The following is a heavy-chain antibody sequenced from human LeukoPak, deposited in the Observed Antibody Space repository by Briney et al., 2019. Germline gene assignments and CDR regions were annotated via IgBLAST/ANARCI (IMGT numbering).Heavy chain of an antibody. V-gene: IGHV3-48*04. J-gene: IGHJ4*02. CDR1: GFTFSSYY. Sequence: GGSLRLSCAASGFTFSSYYMNWVRQAPGKGLEGVSDISSSSTTKYYADSVKGRFTISRDNAKNSLYLQMNSLRAEDTAVYYYARDHYSSSALDYWGQGTLVTVSS. CDR2: ISSSSTTK. CDR3: ARDHYSSSALDY. D-gene: IGHD6-13*01.